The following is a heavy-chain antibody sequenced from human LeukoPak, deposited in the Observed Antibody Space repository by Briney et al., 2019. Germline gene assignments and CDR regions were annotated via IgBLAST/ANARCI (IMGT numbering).Heavy chain of an antibody. CDR1: GYTFTGYY. CDR2: INPSGGST. V-gene: IGHV1-46*01. CDR3: AREKAAHDAFDI. Sequence: ASVKVSCKASGYTFTGYYMHWVRQAPGQGLEWMGWINPSGGSTSYAQKFQGRVTMTRDMSTSTVYMELSSLRSEDTAVYYCAREKAAHDAFDIWGQGTMVTVSS. J-gene: IGHJ3*02.